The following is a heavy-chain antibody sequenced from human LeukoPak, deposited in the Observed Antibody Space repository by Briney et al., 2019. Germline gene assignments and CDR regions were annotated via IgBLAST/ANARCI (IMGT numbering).Heavy chain of an antibody. J-gene: IGHJ5*02. Sequence: SETLSLTCTVAGGSISSYYWSWIRQAAGKGLDYIGRIYNSGNINYNPSLKSRVTMSVDTSKNQFSLKLTSVTAADTAVYFCAREGQWLVRNWFDPWGQGILVTVSS. V-gene: IGHV4-4*07. CDR2: IYNSGNI. CDR1: GGSISSYY. D-gene: IGHD6-19*01. CDR3: AREGQWLVRNWFDP.